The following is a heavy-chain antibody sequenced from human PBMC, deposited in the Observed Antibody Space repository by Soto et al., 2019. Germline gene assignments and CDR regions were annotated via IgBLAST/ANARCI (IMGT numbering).Heavy chain of an antibody. J-gene: IGHJ4*02. D-gene: IGHD3-10*01. CDR2: IYSGGTT. CDR3: ASSQLWSRDY. V-gene: IGHV3-53*01. Sequence: EVQLVESGGGLIQPGGSLRLSCAASGFTVNSNYMSWVRQGPGKGLEWVSVIYSGGTTYYADSVKGRFTISRNNSKTTLYLQMNSLRAEDTAVDYCASSQLWSRDYWGQGTLVTVSS. CDR1: GFTVNSNY.